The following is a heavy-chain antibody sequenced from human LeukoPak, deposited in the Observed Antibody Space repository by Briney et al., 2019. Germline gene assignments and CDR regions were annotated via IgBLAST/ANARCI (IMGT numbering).Heavy chain of an antibody. J-gene: IGHJ4*02. CDR2: INHSGST. V-gene: IGHV4-34*01. CDR1: GGSFSGYY. Sequence: PSETLSLTCAVYGGSFSGYYWSWIRQPPGKGLEWIGEINHSGSTNYNPSLKSRVTISVDTSKNQFSLKLSSVTAADAAVYYCASGRVYYDYWGQGTLVTVSS. D-gene: IGHD3-22*01. CDR3: ASGRVYYDY.